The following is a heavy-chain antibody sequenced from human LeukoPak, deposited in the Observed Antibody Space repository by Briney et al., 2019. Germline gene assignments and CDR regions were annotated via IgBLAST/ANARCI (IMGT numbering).Heavy chain of an antibody. Sequence: PSETLSLTCTVSGGSISSSSYYWGWIRQPPGKGLEWIGSIYYSGSTYYNPSLKSRVTISVDTSKNQFSLKLSSVTAADTAVYYCARVGYCSSTSCYAPGTDFDYWGQGTLATVSS. CDR3: ARVGYCSSTSCYAPGTDFDY. V-gene: IGHV4-39*07. J-gene: IGHJ4*02. CDR1: GGSISSSSYY. D-gene: IGHD2-2*01. CDR2: IYYSGST.